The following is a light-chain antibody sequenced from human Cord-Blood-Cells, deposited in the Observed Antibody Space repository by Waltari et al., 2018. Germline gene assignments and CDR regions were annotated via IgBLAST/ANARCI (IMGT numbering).Light chain of an antibody. V-gene: IGLV2-8*01. CDR3: AAWDDSLNGWV. J-gene: IGLJ3*02. Sequence: QSALTQPPSASGSPGQSVTISCTGTSSDVGGYNYVPWYQQHPGKAPKLMIYEVSKRPSGVPDRFSGSKSGTSASLAISGLQSEDEADYYCAAWDDSLNGWVFGGGTKLTVL. CDR1: SSDVGGYNY. CDR2: EVS.